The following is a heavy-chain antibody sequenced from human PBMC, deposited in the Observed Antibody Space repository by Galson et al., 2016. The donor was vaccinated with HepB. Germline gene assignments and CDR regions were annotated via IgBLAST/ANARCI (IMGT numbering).Heavy chain of an antibody. CDR1: GFTFSNAW. CDR3: TASGSPGLDY. J-gene: IGHJ4*02. V-gene: IGHV3-15*01. CDR2: IKSKTHGGTT. D-gene: IGHD3-10*01. Sequence: SLRLSCAASGFTFSNAWMTWVRQAPGKGLEWVGRIKSKTHGGTTDYAAPVKGRFTISRDDSKNTPYLQMNSLKTEDTAVYYCTASGSPGLDYWGQGTLVTVSS.